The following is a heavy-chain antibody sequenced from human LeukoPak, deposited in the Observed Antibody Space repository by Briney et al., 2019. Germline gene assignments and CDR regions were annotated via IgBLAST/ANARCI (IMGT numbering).Heavy chain of an antibody. Sequence: PGGSLRLSCAASGFTFSSYGMHWVRQAPGKGLEWVAVISYDGSNKYYADSVKGRFTISRDNSKNTLYLQMNSLRAEDTAVYYCAIEGYTSAYYFDYWGQGTLVTVSS. CDR1: GFTFSSYG. J-gene: IGHJ4*02. CDR3: AIEGYTSAYYFDY. CDR2: ISYDGSNK. D-gene: IGHD5-18*01. V-gene: IGHV3-30*03.